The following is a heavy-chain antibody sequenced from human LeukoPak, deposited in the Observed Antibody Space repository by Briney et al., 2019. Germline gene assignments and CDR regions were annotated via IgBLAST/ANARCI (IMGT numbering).Heavy chain of an antibody. V-gene: IGHV3-48*03. CDR2: ISSSGSTI. CDR1: GFTFSSHA. CDR3: ARGPSYYYDSSGCYYDY. D-gene: IGHD3-22*01. Sequence: GGSLRLSCAASGFTFSSHAMNWVRQAPGKGLEWISYISSSGSTIYYADSVKGRFTISRDNAKNSLYLQMNSLRAEDTAVYYCARGPSYYYDSSGCYYDYWGQGTLVTVSS. J-gene: IGHJ4*02.